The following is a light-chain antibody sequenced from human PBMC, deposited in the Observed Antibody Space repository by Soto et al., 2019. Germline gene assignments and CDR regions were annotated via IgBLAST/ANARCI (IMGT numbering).Light chain of an antibody. J-gene: IGKJ5*01. V-gene: IGKV1-5*01. Sequence: DIQMTQSPSTLSASVGDRVTITCRASQSIRGWLAWYQKKPGKAPRLLFYDASSLEVGVPSRFSGSGSGTEFTLAISSLQPDDSATYYCQQYGSFYTFGQGTRLEIK. CDR1: QSIRGW. CDR2: DAS. CDR3: QQYGSFYT.